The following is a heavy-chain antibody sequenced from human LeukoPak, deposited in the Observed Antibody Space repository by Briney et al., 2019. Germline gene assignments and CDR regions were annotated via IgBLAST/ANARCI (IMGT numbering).Heavy chain of an antibody. CDR1: GFTFSNYG. J-gene: IGHJ4*02. Sequence: GGSLRLSCAASGFTFSNYGMNWVRQAPGKGLMWVSGISPNGGTTFYADSVKGRFTISRDNSKNTLYLQMNSLRAEDTAVYYCTTVLSSSRHNLYYCWGEGTVVIVSS. V-gene: IGHV3-23*01. CDR3: TTVLSSSRHNLYYC. CDR2: ISPNGGTT. D-gene: IGHD6-13*01.